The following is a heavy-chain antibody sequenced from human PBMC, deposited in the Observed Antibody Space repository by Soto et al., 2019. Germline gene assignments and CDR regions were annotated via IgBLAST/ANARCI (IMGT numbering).Heavy chain of an antibody. D-gene: IGHD2-21*02. V-gene: IGHV1-18*04. Sequence: ASVKVSCKASGYTFTSYGISWVRQAPGQGLEWMGWISAYNGNTNYAQKLQGRVTMTTDTSTSTAYLELRSLRSDGTAVYYCARAYCGGDCYRGYFDLWGRGTLVTVSS. J-gene: IGHJ2*01. CDR1: GYTFTSYG. CDR3: ARAYCGGDCYRGYFDL. CDR2: ISAYNGNT.